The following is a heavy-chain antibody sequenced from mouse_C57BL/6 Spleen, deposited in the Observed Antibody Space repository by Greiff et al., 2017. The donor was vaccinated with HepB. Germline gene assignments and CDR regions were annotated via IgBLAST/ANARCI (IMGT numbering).Heavy chain of an antibody. CDR1: GFTFSSYA. V-gene: IGHV5-4*01. CDR3: AREGTTGMDY. Sequence: EVHLVESGGGLVKPGGSLKLSCAASGFTFSSYAMSWVRQTPEKRLEWVATISDGGSYTYYPDNVKGRFTISRDNAKNNLYLQMSHLKSEDTAMYYCAREGTTGMDYWGQGTSVTVSS. CDR2: ISDGGSYT. D-gene: IGHD1-1*01. J-gene: IGHJ4*01.